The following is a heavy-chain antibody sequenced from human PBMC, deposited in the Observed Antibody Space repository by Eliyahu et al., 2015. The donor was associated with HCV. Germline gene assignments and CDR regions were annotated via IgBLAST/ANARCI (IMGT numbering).Heavy chain of an antibody. CDR3: ASAALTGDPAYYFDL. CDR2: INPNTGGT. V-gene: IGHV1-2*02. CDR1: GYMFTSYY. J-gene: IGHJ4*02. Sequence: QVQLVQSGAEVKKPGASVKVSCKASGYMFTSYYIHWVRQAPGQGLEWMGWINPNTGGTNYEQRFQGRVAMTRDTSIRTADMELSRLRYDDTAVYYCASAALTGDPAYYFDLWGQGTLVTVSS. D-gene: IGHD7-27*01.